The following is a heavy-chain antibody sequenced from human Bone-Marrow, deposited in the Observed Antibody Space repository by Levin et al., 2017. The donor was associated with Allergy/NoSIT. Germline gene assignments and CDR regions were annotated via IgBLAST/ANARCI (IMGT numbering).Heavy chain of an antibody. Sequence: GESLKISCAASGFTFSTYPMHWVRLAPGKGLEWVALMTYDGSSEYYADSVKGRFTVSRDNSKNTLYLQMNSLRVEDTAVYYCARDQEWMVLYYFDLWGQGSLVTVSS. CDR1: GFTFSTYP. D-gene: IGHD6-19*01. CDR2: MTYDGSSE. CDR3: ARDQEWMVLYYFDL. J-gene: IGHJ4*02. V-gene: IGHV3-30-3*01.